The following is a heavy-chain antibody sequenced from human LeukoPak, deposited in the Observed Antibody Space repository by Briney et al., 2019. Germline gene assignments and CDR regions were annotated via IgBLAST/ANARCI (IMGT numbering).Heavy chain of an antibody. V-gene: IGHV3-23*01. J-gene: IGHJ4*02. CDR1: GFTFSDYD. CDR3: AKDWTGYYDY. Sequence: GGSLRLSCSASGFTFSDYDMNWVRQAPGKGLEWVSTISGSGGTTYYADSVKGRFTISRDHSKNTLYLQMNSQRVDDTAVYYCAKDWTGYYDYWGQGTLVTVSS. D-gene: IGHD3/OR15-3a*01. CDR2: ISGSGGTT.